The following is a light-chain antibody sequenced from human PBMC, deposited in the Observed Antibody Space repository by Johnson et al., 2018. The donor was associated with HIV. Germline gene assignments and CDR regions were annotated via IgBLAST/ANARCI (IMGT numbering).Light chain of an antibody. CDR2: END. CDR1: SSNIGSNY. CDR3: GTWDSSLIIFV. V-gene: IGLV1-51*02. J-gene: IGLJ1*01. Sequence: QSMLTQPPSVSAAPGQKVTISCSGGSSNIGSNYVSWYKQLPGTAPKLLIYENDKRPSGIRDRFSGSKSGTAATLAITGLQTGDEADYYCGTWDSSLIIFVFGTGTNVTVL.